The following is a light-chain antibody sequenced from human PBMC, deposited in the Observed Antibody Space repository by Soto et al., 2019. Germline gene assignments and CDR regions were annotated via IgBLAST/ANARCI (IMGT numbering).Light chain of an antibody. J-gene: IGKJ4*01. CDR2: GAS. V-gene: IGKV3-20*01. CDR3: QQYGSSPLLT. CDR1: QSVSTNY. Sequence: EIVLTQSPGTLSVSPGETATLSCRASQSVSTNYLAWYQQKPGQAPRLLIYGASTKATGIPDRFSGSGSGTDFTLTISRLAPEDIAVYYCQQYGSSPLLTFGGGTKVEIK.